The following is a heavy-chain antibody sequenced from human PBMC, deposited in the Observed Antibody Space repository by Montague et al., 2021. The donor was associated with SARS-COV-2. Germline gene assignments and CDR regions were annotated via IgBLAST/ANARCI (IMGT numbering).Heavy chain of an antibody. CDR3: ARQVGTMIVVVIIKLRYYFDY. D-gene: IGHD3-22*01. V-gene: IGHV4-39*01. CDR1: GGSISSSSYY. Sequence: ETLSLTCTVSGGSISSSSYYWGWIRQPPGKGLEWIGSIYYSGSTYYNPSLESRVTISVDTSKNQFSLKLSSVTAADTAVYYCARQVGTMIVVVIIKLRYYFDYWGQGTLVTVSS. J-gene: IGHJ4*02. CDR2: IYYSGST.